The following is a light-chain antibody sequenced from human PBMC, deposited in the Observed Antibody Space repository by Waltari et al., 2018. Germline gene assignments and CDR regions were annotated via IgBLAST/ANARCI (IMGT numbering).Light chain of an antibody. CDR1: SSNIGRDT. J-gene: IGLJ3*02. V-gene: IGLV1-44*01. CDR2: GTN. Sequence: QSVLTQPPSVSGTPGQRVTISCSGSSSNIGRDTVNWYRQLPETAPKLLIYGTNQRPSGGPDRFSGSKSGTSASLAISGLQSDDEADYYCAAWDDSLRAWVFGGGTQLTVL. CDR3: AAWDDSLRAWV.